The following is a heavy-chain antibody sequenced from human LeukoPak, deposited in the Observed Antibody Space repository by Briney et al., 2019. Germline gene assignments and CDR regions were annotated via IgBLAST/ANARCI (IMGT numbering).Heavy chain of an antibody. CDR3: ARSSSSWTTWAFDI. Sequence: ASVKVSCKASGYTFSSYGISWVRQAPGQGLEWMGWISAYNGNTNYAQKLQGRVTMTTDTSTSTAYMELRSLRSDDSAVYYCARSSSSWTTWAFDIRGQGTMVTVSS. CDR2: ISAYNGNT. D-gene: IGHD6-13*01. CDR1: GYTFSSYG. J-gene: IGHJ3*02. V-gene: IGHV1-18*01.